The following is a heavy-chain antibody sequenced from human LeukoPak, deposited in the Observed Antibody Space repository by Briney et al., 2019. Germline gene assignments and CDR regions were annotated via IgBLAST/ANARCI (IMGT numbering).Heavy chain of an antibody. CDR1: GGTFSSCA. J-gene: IGHJ4*02. V-gene: IGHV1-69*01. CDR3: ARNIITFGGVIVGFDY. D-gene: IGHD3-16*02. Sequence: AASVKVSCKASGGTFSSCAISWVRQAPGQGLEWMGGIIPIFGTANYAQKFQGRVTITADESTSTAYMELSSLRSEDTAVYYCARNIITFGGVIVGFDYWGQGTLVTASS. CDR2: IIPIFGTA.